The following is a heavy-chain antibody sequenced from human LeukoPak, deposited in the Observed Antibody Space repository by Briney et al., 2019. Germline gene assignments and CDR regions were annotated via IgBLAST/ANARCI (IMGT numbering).Heavy chain of an antibody. CDR2: IYSGGST. Sequence: AGGSLRLSCAASGFTVSSNYMSWVRQAPGKGLEWVSVIYSGGSTYYADSVKGRFTISRDNSKNTLYLQMNSLRAEDTAVYYCARGVQLVRTDYFDYWGQGTLVTVSS. CDR3: ARGVQLVRTDYFDY. D-gene: IGHD6-13*01. CDR1: GFTVSSNY. V-gene: IGHV3-66*01. J-gene: IGHJ4*02.